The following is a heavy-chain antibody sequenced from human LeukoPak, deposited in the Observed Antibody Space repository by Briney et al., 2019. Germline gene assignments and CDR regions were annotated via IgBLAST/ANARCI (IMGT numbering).Heavy chain of an antibody. Sequence: GGSLRLSXAASGFTVSSNYMSWVRQAPGKGLEWVSVIYSGGSTYYADSVKGRFTISRDNSKNTLYLQMNSLRAEDTAVYYCAREGGSSGWYDYWGQGTLVTVSS. V-gene: IGHV3-53*01. CDR1: GFTVSSNY. J-gene: IGHJ4*02. CDR3: AREGGSSGWYDY. CDR2: IYSGGST. D-gene: IGHD6-19*01.